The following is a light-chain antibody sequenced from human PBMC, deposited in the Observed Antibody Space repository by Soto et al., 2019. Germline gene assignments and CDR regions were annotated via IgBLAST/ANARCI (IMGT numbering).Light chain of an antibody. J-gene: IGLJ1*01. V-gene: IGLV1-40*01. CDR2: SNN. Sequence: QAVVTQPPSVSGAPGQRVTFSCTGSSSNIGAGYDVHWYQRLPGTAPKVLIYSNNNRPSGVPDRFSGSKSGTSASLAITGLQAEDEADYYCQSYDSSLSGSYVFGTGTKLTVL. CDR1: SSNIGAGYD. CDR3: QSYDSSLSGSYV.